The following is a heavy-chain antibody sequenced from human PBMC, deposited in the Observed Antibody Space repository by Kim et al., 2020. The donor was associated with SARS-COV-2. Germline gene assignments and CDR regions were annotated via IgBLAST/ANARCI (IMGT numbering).Heavy chain of an antibody. CDR2: IYYSGST. D-gene: IGHD3-3*01. J-gene: IGHJ4*02. CDR3: ARDHSSGHYDFWSGWGV. Sequence: SETLSLTCTVSGGSISSYYWSWIRQPPGKGLEWIGYIYYSGSTNYNPSLKSRVTISVDTSKNQFSLKLSSVTAADTAVYYCARDHSSGHYDFWSGWGVWGQGTLVTVSS. CDR1: GGSISSYY. V-gene: IGHV4-59*13.